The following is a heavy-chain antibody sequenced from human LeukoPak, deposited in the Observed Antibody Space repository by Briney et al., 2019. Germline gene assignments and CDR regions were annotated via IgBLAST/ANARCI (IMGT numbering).Heavy chain of an antibody. CDR2: INHSGST. J-gene: IGHJ4*02. D-gene: IGHD5-18*01. V-gene: IGHV4-34*01. Sequence: PSETLSLTCAVYGGSFSGYYWSWIRQPPGKGLEWIGEINHSGSTNYNPSLMSRVTISVDTSKNQFSLKLRSVTAADTAVQYCARKGGYSYGFFYCCGQGSLVTASA. CDR1: GGSFSGYY. CDR3: ARKGGYSYGFFYC.